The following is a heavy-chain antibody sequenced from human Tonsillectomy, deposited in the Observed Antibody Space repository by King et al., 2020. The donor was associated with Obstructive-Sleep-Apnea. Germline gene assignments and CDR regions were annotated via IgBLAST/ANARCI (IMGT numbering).Heavy chain of an antibody. J-gene: IGHJ4*02. V-gene: IGHV3-30*02. Sequence: VQLVESGGGVVQPGGSLRLSCAASGFTFSDYGMHWVRQAPGKGLVWVAFIRYDGRRNYYAEPGTGRFTISRDNYKHTLSLQMNSLRAEDTAVYYCANGIWFGVISCWGQGTLVTVSS. CDR2: IRYDGRRN. CDR3: ANGIWFGVISC. D-gene: IGHD3-10*01. CDR1: GFTFSDYG.